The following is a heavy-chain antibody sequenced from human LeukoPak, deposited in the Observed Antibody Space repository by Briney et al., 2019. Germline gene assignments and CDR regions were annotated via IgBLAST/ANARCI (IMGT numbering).Heavy chain of an antibody. D-gene: IGHD6-6*01. J-gene: IGHJ6*02. CDR3: ARVVLGAHYYYYYGMDV. Sequence: KASETLSLTCAVYGGSFNDYFWTWIRQTPGRGLEWIGDITHGGATRYNPSLESRVTISVDTSKNQFSLKLSSVTAADTAVYYCARVVLGAHYYYYYGMDVWGQGTTVTVSS. V-gene: IGHV4-34*01. CDR2: ITHGGAT. CDR1: GGSFNDYF.